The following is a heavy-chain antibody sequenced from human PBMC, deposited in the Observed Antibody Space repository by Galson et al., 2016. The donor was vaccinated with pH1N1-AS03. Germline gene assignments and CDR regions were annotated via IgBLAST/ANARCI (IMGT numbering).Heavy chain of an antibody. V-gene: IGHV3-15*01. CDR1: EFTFSSAW. CDR2: IKSNTDGGTI. Sequence: SLRLSCAVSEFTFSSAWMSWVRQAPGKGLEWVGRIKSNTDGGTIDFAAPVKGRFTISRDDSRNRLSLQMNNLRNEDTAVYFCTTENYNDWNYWGQGTLVTVSS. J-gene: IGHJ4*02. CDR3: TTENYNDWNY. D-gene: IGHD3-22*01.